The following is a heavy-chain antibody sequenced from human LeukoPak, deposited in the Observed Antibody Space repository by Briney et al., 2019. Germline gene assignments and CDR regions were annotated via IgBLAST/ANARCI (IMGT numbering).Heavy chain of an antibody. D-gene: IGHD3-10*01. CDR3: AKEEAWGVNAFDY. Sequence: GGSLRLSCAASGFTFSSYAMSWVRQAPGKGLEWVSAISGSGGSTYYADSVRGRFTISRDNSANSMYLQMDSLTIEDTALYYCAKEEAWGVNAFDYWGQGTLVTVSS. CDR2: ISGSGGST. J-gene: IGHJ4*02. CDR1: GFTFSSYA. V-gene: IGHV3-23*01.